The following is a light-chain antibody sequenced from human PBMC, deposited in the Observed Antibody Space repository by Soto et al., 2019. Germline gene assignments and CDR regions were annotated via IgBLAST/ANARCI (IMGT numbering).Light chain of an antibody. CDR3: SSYTSSSTRV. CDR1: SSDVGGYNY. Sequence: QSVLTQPASVSGSPGQSITISCTGTSSDVGGYNYVSWYQQHPGKARKLMIYDVSNRPSGVSNRFSGSKSGNTASLSISGLQAEDEADYYCSSYTSSSTRVFGTGTKVTVL. CDR2: DVS. J-gene: IGLJ1*01. V-gene: IGLV2-14*01.